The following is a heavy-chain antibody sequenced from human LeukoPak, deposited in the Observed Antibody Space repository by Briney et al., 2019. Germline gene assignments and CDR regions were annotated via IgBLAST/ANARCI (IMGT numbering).Heavy chain of an antibody. D-gene: IGHD6-13*01. CDR2: ISYDGSNK. Sequence: GGSLRLSCAASGFTFSSYGMHWVRQAPGKGLEWVAVISYDGSNKYHADSVKGRFTISRDNSKNTLYLQMNSLRAEDTAVYYCAKDSVGGSWYGASWFDPWGQGTLVTVSS. CDR1: GFTFSSYG. CDR3: AKDSVGGSWYGASWFDP. V-gene: IGHV3-30*18. J-gene: IGHJ5*02.